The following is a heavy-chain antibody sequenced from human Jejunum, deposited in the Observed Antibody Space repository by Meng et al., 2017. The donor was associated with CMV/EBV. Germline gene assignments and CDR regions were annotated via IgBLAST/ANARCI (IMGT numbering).Heavy chain of an antibody. Sequence: FTFSSYWLHWVGQTPGKGLVWVSRIKSDGSSTTYADSVKGRFTISRDNAKNTLYLQMNSLRGEDTAVYFCAREEWDCSDGVCLNWFDHWGQGTLVTVSS. CDR3: AREEWDCSDGVCLNWFDH. CDR1: FTFSSYW. J-gene: IGHJ5*02. D-gene: IGHD2-8*01. V-gene: IGHV3-74*01. CDR2: IKSDGSST.